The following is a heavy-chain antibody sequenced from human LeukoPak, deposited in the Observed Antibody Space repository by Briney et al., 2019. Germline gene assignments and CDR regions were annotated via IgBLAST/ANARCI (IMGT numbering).Heavy chain of an antibody. V-gene: IGHV4-34*01. D-gene: IGHD6-13*01. CDR1: GGSFSGYY. J-gene: IGHJ4*02. Sequence: SETLSLTCAVYGGSFSGYYWSWIRQPPGKGLEWIGEINHSGSTNYNPSLKSRVTISVDTSKNQFSLKLSSVTAADTAVYYCAIRTNRIAEIDYWGQGTLVTVSS. CDR3: AIRTNRIAEIDY. CDR2: INHSGST.